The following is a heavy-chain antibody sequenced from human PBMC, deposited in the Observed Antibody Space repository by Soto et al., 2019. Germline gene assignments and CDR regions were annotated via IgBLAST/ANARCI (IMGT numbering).Heavy chain of an antibody. CDR1: GFTFSHAW. J-gene: IGHJ5*02. Sequence: GGSLRLSCAASGFTFSHAWMNWVRQAPGKGLAWVGRIKSKTDGGTTDYAAPVKGRFTISRDDSKNTLYLQMNSLKTEDTAVYYCTTDPLSNIVLSSIIVDWFDPWGQGTLVTVSS. CDR3: TTDPLSNIVLSSIIVDWFDP. V-gene: IGHV3-15*07. D-gene: IGHD2-21*01. CDR2: IKSKTDGGTT.